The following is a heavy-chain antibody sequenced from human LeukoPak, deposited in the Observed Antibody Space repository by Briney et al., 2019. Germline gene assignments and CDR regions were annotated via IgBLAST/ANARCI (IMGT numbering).Heavy chain of an antibody. CDR2: IHTSGST. Sequence: PSETLSLTCTVSGYSISSGYYWGWIRQPAGKGLEWIGRIHTSGSTNYNPSLKSRLTMSVDTSKNQFSLKLNSVTAADTAVYYCVRAGDYGDYVGWFDPWGQGTLVTVSS. J-gene: IGHJ5*02. CDR1: GYSISSGYY. D-gene: IGHD4-17*01. CDR3: VRAGDYGDYVGWFDP. V-gene: IGHV4-4*07.